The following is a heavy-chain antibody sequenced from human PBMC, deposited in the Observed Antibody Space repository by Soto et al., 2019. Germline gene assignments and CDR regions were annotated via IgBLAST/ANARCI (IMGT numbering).Heavy chain of an antibody. CDR1: GYTFTSYD. J-gene: IGHJ4*02. D-gene: IGHD6-19*01. CDR2: MNPNSGNT. Sequence: ASVKVSCKASGYTFTSYDINWVRQATGQGLEWMGWMNPNSGNTGYAQKFQGRVTMTRNTSISTAYMELSSLRSEDTAVYYCARGRTFVAVAGKDFDYWGQGTLVTVSS. V-gene: IGHV1-8*01. CDR3: ARGRTFVAVAGKDFDY.